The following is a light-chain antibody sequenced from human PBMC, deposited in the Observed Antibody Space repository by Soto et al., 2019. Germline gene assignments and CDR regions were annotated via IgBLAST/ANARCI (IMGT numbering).Light chain of an antibody. Sequence: AIRMTQSPSSFSASTGDRVTITCRASQDISTYLAWYQQQPGKAPKLLIYAASTLQSGVPSRFSGSGSGTDFTLTISCLQSEDFATYYCQQYYSDPWTFGQGTKVEIK. CDR1: QDISTY. J-gene: IGKJ1*01. V-gene: IGKV1-8*01. CDR3: QQYYSDPWT. CDR2: AAS.